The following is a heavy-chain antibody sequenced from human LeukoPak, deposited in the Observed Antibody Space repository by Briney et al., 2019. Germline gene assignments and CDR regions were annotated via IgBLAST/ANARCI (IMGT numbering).Heavy chain of an antibody. Sequence: ASVKVSCKASGYTFTSNYIHWVRQAPGQGLEWMGMIYPRDGSTSYAQKFQGRVTVTRDTSTSTVHMELSGLRSEDMAVYYCARVQEGFDYWGQGTLVTVSS. CDR1: GYTFTSNY. V-gene: IGHV1-46*01. CDR3: ARVQEGFDY. CDR2: IYPRDGST. J-gene: IGHJ4*02.